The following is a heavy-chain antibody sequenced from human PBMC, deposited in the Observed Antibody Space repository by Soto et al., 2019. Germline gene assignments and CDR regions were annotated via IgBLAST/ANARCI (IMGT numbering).Heavy chain of an antibody. CDR3: ARRPHAYYYDSSGYRDWFDP. Sequence: EVQLVQSGAEVKKPGESLKISCKGSGYSFTSYWIGWVRQMPGKGLEWMGIIYPGDSDTRYSPSFQGQVTISADKSISTAYLQWSSLKASDTAMYYCARRPHAYYYDSSGYRDWFDPWGQGTLVTVSS. D-gene: IGHD3-22*01. J-gene: IGHJ5*02. CDR2: IYPGDSDT. V-gene: IGHV5-51*01. CDR1: GYSFTSYW.